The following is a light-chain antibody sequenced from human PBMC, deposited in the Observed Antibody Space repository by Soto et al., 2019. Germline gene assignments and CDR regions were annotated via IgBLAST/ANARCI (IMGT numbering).Light chain of an antibody. CDR2: PAS. CDR1: QSVSSNY. V-gene: IGKV3-20*01. J-gene: IGKJ1*01. CDR3: QQYGSSLPWT. Sequence: EIVLTQSPGTLSLSPGERATLSCRASQSVSSNYLAWYQQKPGQAPRLLIYPASTRATGIPDRFNGSGSGTDLTLTISRLDPEDLAVYYCQQYGSSLPWTFGQGTKVEIK.